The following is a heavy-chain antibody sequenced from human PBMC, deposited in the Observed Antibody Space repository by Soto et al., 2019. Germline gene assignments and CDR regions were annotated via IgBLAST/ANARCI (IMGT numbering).Heavy chain of an antibody. CDR3: ARDLIGHDNYETIGYYFDH. CDR2: IDPSGGIT. D-gene: IGHD3-22*01. CDR1: GYSFTNFH. Sequence: QVQLSQFGAEVKKPGASVKVSCKASGYSFTNFHIHWVRQAPGQGLEWMGMIDPSGGITRDAQRLQGRITMTRDASTSTVYMELRSLTSEDTAVYYCARDLIGHDNYETIGYYFDHRGQGTLVTVSS. V-gene: IGHV1-46*01. J-gene: IGHJ4*02.